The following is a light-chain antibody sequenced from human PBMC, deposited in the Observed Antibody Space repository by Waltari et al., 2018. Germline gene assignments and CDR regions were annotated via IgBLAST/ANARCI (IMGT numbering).Light chain of an antibody. CDR2: AAS. J-gene: IGKJ2*01. V-gene: IGKV1-39*01. Sequence: DIQLTQSPSSLSAFLVHRVPIPCRASRSGGIYLNWYQQKPGSAPKLLIYAASSLHSGVPSRCRSSGSGTDFTLTISGLQPEDFATYYCQQRHNTPPFTFGQGTKLEI. CDR1: RSGGIY. CDR3: QQRHNTPPFT.